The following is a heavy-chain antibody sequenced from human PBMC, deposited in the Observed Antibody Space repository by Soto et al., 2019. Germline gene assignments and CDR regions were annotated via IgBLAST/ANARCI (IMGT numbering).Heavy chain of an antibody. Sequence: SVKVSCKASGGTFSSYAISWVRQAPGQGLEWMGGIIPIFGTANYAQKFQGRVTITADKSTSTAYMELSSLRSEDTAVYYCARSRGYSCYDPKSVNWFDPWGQGTLVTVSS. J-gene: IGHJ5*02. CDR2: IIPIFGTA. V-gene: IGHV1-69*06. CDR3: ARSRGYSCYDPKSVNWFDP. D-gene: IGHD5-12*01. CDR1: GGTFSSYA.